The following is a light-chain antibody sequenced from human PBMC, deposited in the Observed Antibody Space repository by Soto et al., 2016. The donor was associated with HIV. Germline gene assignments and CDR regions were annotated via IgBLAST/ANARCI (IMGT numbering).Light chain of an antibody. CDR2: MIS. Sequence: DIVMTQTPLSSPVTLGQPASISCRSSQSLVHRDGNTYLSWLQQRPGQPPRLLIYMISNRFSGVPDRFSGSGAGTDFTLKISRVEAEDVGVYYCMQGTHWPPKFGQGTKVEIK. CDR3: MQGTHWPPK. J-gene: IGKJ1*01. V-gene: IGKV2-24*01. CDR1: QSLVHRDGNTY.